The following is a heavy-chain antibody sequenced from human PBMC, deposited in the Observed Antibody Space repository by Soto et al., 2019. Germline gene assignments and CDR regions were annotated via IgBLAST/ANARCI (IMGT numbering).Heavy chain of an antibody. CDR3: AKAFENYSNYYYYYMDV. CDR1: GFTFSSYA. D-gene: IGHD4-4*01. CDR2: ISGSGGST. J-gene: IGHJ6*03. V-gene: IGHV3-23*01. Sequence: GGSLRLSCAASGFTFSSYAMSWVRQAPGKGLEWVSAISGSGGSTYYADSVKGRFTISRDNSKNTLYLQMNSLRAEDTAVYYCAKAFENYSNYYYYYMDVWGKGTTVTVSS.